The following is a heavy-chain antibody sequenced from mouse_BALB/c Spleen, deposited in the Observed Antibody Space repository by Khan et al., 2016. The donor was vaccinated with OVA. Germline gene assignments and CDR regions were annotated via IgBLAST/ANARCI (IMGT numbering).Heavy chain of an antibody. Sequence: QVQLQQSGPGLVAPSQSLSITCTISGFSLTNYGVHWVRQPPGKGLEWLVVIWSDGSTTYDSALKSRLTISKDNSKSQVFLEMDGLQTDDTAMYYCARQPYYHYYIMDYWGQGTSVTVSS. CDR3: ARQPYYHYYIMDY. V-gene: IGHV2-6-1*01. D-gene: IGHD2-10*01. J-gene: IGHJ4*01. CDR2: IWSDGST. CDR1: GFSLTNYG.